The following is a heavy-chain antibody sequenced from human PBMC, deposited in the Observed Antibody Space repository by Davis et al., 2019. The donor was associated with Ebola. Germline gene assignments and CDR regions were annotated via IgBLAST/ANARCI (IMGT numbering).Heavy chain of an antibody. J-gene: IGHJ4*02. V-gene: IGHV4-59*01. CDR2: IYYSGST. CDR3: ARDSGYSYGYSGAPDY. CDR1: GGSISSYY. D-gene: IGHD5-18*01. Sequence: PSETLSLTCTVSGGSISSYYWSWIRQPPGKGLEWIGYIYYSGSTNYNPSLKSRVTISVDTSKNQFSLKLSSVTAADTAVYYCARDSGYSYGYSGAPDYWGQGTLVTVSS.